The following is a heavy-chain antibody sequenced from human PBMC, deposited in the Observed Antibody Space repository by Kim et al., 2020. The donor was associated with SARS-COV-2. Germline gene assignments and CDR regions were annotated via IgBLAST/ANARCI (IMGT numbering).Heavy chain of an antibody. J-gene: IGHJ4*02. V-gene: IGHV4-59*01. CDR3: AGAFGGRSGSYYKQPTGLSR. CDR2: IYYSGST. Sequence: SETLSLTCTVSGGSISSYYWSWIRQPPGKGLEWIGYIYYSGSTNYNPSLKSRVTISVDTSKNQFSLKLSSVTAADTAVYYCAGAFGGRSGSYYKQPTGLSRWGQGTLVTVSS. CDR1: GGSISSYY. D-gene: IGHD3-10*01.